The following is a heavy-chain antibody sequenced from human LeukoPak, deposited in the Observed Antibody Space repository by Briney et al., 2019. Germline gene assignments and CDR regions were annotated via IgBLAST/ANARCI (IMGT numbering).Heavy chain of an antibody. CDR3: AKASAMIVVVSKHFDY. Sequence: GSLRLSCAASGFIFSSYDMNWVRQAPGKGLEWVSHISSSGLTIYYTDSVKGRFTISRDNAKNSLYLQMNSLRAEDTAVYYCAKASAMIVVVSKHFDYWGQGTLVTVSS. CDR1: GFIFSSYD. CDR2: ISSSGLTI. V-gene: IGHV3-48*03. D-gene: IGHD3-22*01. J-gene: IGHJ4*02.